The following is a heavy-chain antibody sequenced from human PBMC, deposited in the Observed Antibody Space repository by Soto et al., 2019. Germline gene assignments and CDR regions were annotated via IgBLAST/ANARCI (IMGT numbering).Heavy chain of an antibody. CDR2: IYRGNAT. J-gene: IGHJ3*02. CDR1: GFTVSDNY. Sequence: GGSLRLSCAVSGFTVSDNYMSWVRQAPGKGLEWVSVIYRGNATHYADSVKGRFTISRDNSKNTVHLQMNSLRAEDTAVYYCARDRSDSSRDDSFDIWGQGTMVTVSS. D-gene: IGHD6-25*01. CDR3: ARDRSDSSRDDSFDI. V-gene: IGHV3-53*01.